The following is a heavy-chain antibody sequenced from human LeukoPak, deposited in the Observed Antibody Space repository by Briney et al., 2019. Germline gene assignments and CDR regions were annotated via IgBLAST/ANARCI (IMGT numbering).Heavy chain of an antibody. CDR1: GFTFSRVW. CDR3: ARDVEGGTFDI. D-gene: IGHD3-16*01. V-gene: IGHV3-7*05. CDR2: IDQSGSRN. Sequence: PGGSLRLSCAASGFTFSRVWMNWVRQAPGRGLERVANIDQSGSRNNYVDSVKGRFTISRDNAKNSLFLLTSALLADHTAVYFCARDVEGGTFDIWGQGTTVTVSS. J-gene: IGHJ3*02.